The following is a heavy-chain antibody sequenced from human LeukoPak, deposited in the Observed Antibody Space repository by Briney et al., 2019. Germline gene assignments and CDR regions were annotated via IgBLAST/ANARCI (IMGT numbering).Heavy chain of an antibody. D-gene: IGHD6-13*01. J-gene: IGHJ4*02. CDR1: GGSISSYY. Sequence: SETLSLTCTVSGGSISSYYWSWIRQPPGKGLEWIGYIYYSGSTNYNPSLKSRVTISVDTSKNQFSLKLSSVTAADTAVYYCARRRSIAAAGIAFDYWGQGTLVTVSS. CDR2: IYYSGST. V-gene: IGHV4-59*08. CDR3: ARRRSIAAAGIAFDY.